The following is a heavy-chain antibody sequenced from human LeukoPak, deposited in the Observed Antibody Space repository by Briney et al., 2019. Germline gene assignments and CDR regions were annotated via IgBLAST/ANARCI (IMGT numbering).Heavy chain of an antibody. CDR1: GGSISSYY. J-gene: IGHJ3*02. CDR2: IYYSGST. CDR3: ARQDFWSGFGAFDI. Sequence: SETLSLTCTVSGGSISSYYWSWIRQPPAKGLEWIGYIYYSGSTNYNPSLKSRVTISVDTSKNQLSLKLSSVAAADTAVYYCARQDFWSGFGAFDIWGQGTMVTVSS. D-gene: IGHD3-3*01. V-gene: IGHV4-59*01.